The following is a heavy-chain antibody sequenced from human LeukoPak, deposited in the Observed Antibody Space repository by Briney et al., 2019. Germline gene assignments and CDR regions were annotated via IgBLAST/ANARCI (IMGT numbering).Heavy chain of an antibody. CDR1: GHSIRSGSY. V-gene: IGHV4-38-2*01. J-gene: IGHJ4*02. Sequence: SETPSLTCDVSGHSIRSGSYGGWIWQPPGKGLEWIGSIYHSGNTYYNSSLKSRLIISVDTSKNQISLKLSSVAAADTAIYYCARGRGGSGDRVIFDIWGQGTLVTISS. CDR2: IYHSGNT. D-gene: IGHD1-26*01. CDR3: ARGRGGSGDRVIFDI.